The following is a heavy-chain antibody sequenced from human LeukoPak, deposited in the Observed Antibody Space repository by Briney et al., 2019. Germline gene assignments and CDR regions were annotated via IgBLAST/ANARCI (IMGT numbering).Heavy chain of an antibody. J-gene: IGHJ6*02. D-gene: IGHD5-12*01. V-gene: IGHV4-31*03. CDR1: GGSISSGGYY. Sequence: PSETLSLTCTVSGGSISSGGYYWSWIRQHPGKGLEWIGYIYYSGSTYYNPSLKSRVTISVDTSKNQFSLKLSSVTAADTAVYYCARVNSGYDWAYYYYYGMDVWGQGTTVTVSS. CDR3: ARVNSGYDWAYYYYYGMDV. CDR2: IYYSGST.